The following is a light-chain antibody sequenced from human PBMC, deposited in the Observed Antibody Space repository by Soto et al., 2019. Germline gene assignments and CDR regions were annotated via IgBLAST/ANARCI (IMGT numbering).Light chain of an antibody. CDR2: GSS. CDR3: QQYGSAPPYT. CDR1: QSVTGNY. V-gene: IGKV3-20*01. Sequence: EIVLTQSPGTLSLSPGERATLSCRASQSVTGNYLAWYQQKPGQSPRLLIYGSSDRATGIPDRFSGSGSGTDFTLTINRVEPEDFAVYYCQQYGSAPPYTFGQGTKLEIK. J-gene: IGKJ2*01.